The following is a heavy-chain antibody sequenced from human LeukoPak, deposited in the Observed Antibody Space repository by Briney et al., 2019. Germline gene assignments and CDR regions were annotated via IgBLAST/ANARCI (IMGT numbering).Heavy chain of an antibody. CDR1: GFTFSSYA. J-gene: IGHJ4*02. V-gene: IGHV3-23*01. CDR3: AKDQPLYGDFDY. D-gene: IGHD4-17*01. Sequence: PGGSLRLSCAASGFTFSSYAMSWVRQAPGKGLEWVSGIGASGDNTYYVDSVKGRFTISRDNSKNTLYLQMNSLRAEDTAVYYCAKDQPLYGDFDYWGQGTLVTVSS. CDR2: IGASGDNT.